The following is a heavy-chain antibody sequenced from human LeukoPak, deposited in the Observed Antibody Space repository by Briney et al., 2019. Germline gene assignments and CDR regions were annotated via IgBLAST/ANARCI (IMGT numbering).Heavy chain of an antibody. CDR3: ARDGRDCSSTSCKYYFDY. D-gene: IGHD2-2*01. CDR1: GGSISSYY. Sequence: SETLSLTCTVSGGSISSYYWSWIRQPPGKGLEWIGYIYYSGSTNYNPSLKSRVTISVDTSKNQFSLKLSSVTAADTAVYYCARDGRDCSSTSCKYYFDYWGRGTLVTVSS. CDR2: IYYSGST. V-gene: IGHV4-59*01. J-gene: IGHJ4*02.